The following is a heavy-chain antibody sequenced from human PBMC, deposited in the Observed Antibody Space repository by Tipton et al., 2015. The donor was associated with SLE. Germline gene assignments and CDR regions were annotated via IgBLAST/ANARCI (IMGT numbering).Heavy chain of an antibody. CDR1: GGSISGHY. CDR3: ARVQRGPRSFDL. CDR2: IHYSGST. J-gene: IGHJ2*01. Sequence: TLSLTCTVSGGSISGHYWSWIRQPPGKGLEWIGNIHYSGSTYYNPSLKSRVTISLDSSKNQISLKLSSVSAADTAVYYCARVQRGPRSFDLWGRGTLVTVSS. V-gene: IGHV4-59*08. D-gene: IGHD1-1*01.